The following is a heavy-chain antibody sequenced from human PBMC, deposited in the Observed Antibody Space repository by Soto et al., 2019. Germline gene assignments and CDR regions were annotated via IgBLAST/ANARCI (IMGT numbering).Heavy chain of an antibody. CDR1: GGSISSDDYY. CDR3: ARGWAYHGMDV. J-gene: IGHJ6*02. D-gene: IGHD3-16*01. CDR2: IYYRGNT. V-gene: IGHV4-31*03. Sequence: LSLTCTVSGGSISSDDYYWNWIRQRPGKGLEWIGNIYYRGNTNYNPSLKSRIIMSMDMSENQFSLKLTSVTAADTAVYYCARGWAYHGMDVWGQGTTVTVSS.